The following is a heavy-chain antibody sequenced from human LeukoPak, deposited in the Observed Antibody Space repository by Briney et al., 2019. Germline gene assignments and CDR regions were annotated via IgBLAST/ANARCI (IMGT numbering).Heavy chain of an antibody. Sequence: KHGESLKISCKGSGYSFTSYWIGWVRQMPGKGLEWMGITYPGDSDTRYSPSFQGQVTISADKSISTAYLQWSSLKASDTAMYYCAMSYYYDSSGLNDDAFDIWGQGTMVTVSS. D-gene: IGHD3-22*01. CDR2: TYPGDSDT. V-gene: IGHV5-51*01. CDR3: AMSYYYDSSGLNDDAFDI. J-gene: IGHJ3*02. CDR1: GYSFTSYW.